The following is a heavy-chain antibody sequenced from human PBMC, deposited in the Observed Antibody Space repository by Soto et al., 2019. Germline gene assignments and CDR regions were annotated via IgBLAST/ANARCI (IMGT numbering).Heavy chain of an antibody. V-gene: IGHV1-3*01. D-gene: IGHD3-22*01. CDR3: ASYHFDNIGYQADY. CDR2: INAGNGNT. Sequence: ASVKVSCKASGYTFTSYAMHWVRQAPGQRLEWMGWINAGNGNTKYSQKFQGRVTITRDTSASTAYMELSSLKPSDSAMYYCASYHFDNIGYQADYWGPGTLVTVSS. CDR1: GYTFTSYA. J-gene: IGHJ4*02.